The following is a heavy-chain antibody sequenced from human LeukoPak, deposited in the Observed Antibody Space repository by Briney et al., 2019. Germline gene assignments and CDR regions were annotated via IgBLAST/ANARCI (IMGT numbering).Heavy chain of an antibody. J-gene: IGHJ4*02. CDR3: AKESGKFDY. CDR2: ISADGGST. V-gene: IGHV3-43*02. CDR1: GLNFDDSA. Sequence: GGALRPSCVASGLNFDDSAMHWVRQAPGKGLEWVSLISADGGSTFSADSVKGRFSISRDNSKNSLYLQMNSLRSEDTAMYYCAKESGKFDYWGQGTLVAVSS.